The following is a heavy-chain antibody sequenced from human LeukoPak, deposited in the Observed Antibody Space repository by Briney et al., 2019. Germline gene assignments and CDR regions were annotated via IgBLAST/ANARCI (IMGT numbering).Heavy chain of an antibody. D-gene: IGHD2-2*01. CDR1: GFTVSSNY. CDR3: ARGYCSSTSCPHFDY. J-gene: IGHJ4*02. CDR2: IYSGGST. Sequence: GGSLRLSCAASGFTVSSNYMSWVRQAPGKGLEWVSVIYSGGSTYYADSVKGRFTISRDTSKNTLYLQMNSLRAEDTAVYYCARGYCSSTSCPHFDYWGQGTLVTVSS. V-gene: IGHV3-53*01.